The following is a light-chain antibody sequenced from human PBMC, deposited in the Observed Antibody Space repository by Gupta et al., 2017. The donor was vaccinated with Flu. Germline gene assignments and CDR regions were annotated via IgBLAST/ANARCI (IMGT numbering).Light chain of an antibody. Sequence: SITISCTGTSSDVGSYNLVSWYQQDPGKAPKLIIHEVTKRPSGVSARFSGSKSGNTASLTISGLQAEDEADYYCCSYAGSSTLVFGGGTKLTVL. J-gene: IGLJ2*01. V-gene: IGLV2-23*02. CDR2: EVT. CDR1: SSDVGSYNL. CDR3: CSYAGSSTLV.